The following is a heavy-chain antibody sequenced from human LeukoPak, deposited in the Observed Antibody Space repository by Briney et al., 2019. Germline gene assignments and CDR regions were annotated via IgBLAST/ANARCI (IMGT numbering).Heavy chain of an antibody. CDR2: IRYDGSNK. Sequence: GGSLRLSCAASGFTFSSYGMHWVRQAPGKGLEWVAFIRYDGSNKYYADSVKGRFTISRDNSKNTLHLQMNSLRAEDTAVYYCARRAVSGSYYFDYWGQGTLVTVSS. J-gene: IGHJ4*02. D-gene: IGHD1-26*01. V-gene: IGHV3-30*02. CDR3: ARRAVSGSYYFDY. CDR1: GFTFSSYG.